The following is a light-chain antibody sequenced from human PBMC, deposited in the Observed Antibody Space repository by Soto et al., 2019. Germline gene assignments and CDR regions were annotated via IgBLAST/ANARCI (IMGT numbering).Light chain of an antibody. V-gene: IGLV2-14*01. CDR2: EVS. CDR1: SSDVGGYNY. Sequence: QSALTRPASVSGSPGQSITISCTGTSSDVGGYNYVSWFQQHPGKAPKLMIYEVSNRPSGVSNRFSGSKSGNTASLTISGLQAEDEADYYCSSYTSNNTVVFGGGTKLTVL. J-gene: IGLJ2*01. CDR3: SSYTSNNTVV.